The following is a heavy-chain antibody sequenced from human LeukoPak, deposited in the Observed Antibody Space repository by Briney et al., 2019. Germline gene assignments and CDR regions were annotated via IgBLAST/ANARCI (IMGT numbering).Heavy chain of an antibody. CDR2: ISSSGSTI. V-gene: IGHV3-48*03. J-gene: IGHJ5*02. CDR1: GFTFSSYE. CDR3: ASENSSGWSLSSWFDP. D-gene: IGHD6-19*01. Sequence: QPGGSLRLSCAASGFTFSSYEMNWVRQAPGKGLEWVSYISSSGSTIYYADSMKGRFTISRDNAKNSLYLQMNSLRAEDTAVYYCASENSSGWSLSSWFDPWGQGTLVTVSS.